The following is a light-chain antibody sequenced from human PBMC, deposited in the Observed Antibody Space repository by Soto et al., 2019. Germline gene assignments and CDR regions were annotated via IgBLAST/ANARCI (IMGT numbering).Light chain of an antibody. J-gene: IGKJ1*01. CDR1: HDVXRW. Sequence: MTQSPSSLSASVGERVTITCRARHDVXRWIGWYEKKPGKATSVLIFXASTLHSGVPSRFSGSGSGTDFTLTISSLQPDDFATYYCQQFAISTTFGQGTKVDIK. CDR3: QQFAISTT. V-gene: IGKV1-5*01. CDR2: XAS.